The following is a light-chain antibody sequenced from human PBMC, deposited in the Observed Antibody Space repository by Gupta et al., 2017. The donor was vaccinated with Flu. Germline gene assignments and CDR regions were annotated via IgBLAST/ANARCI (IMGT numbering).Light chain of an antibody. Sequence: ILLTQSPSTLSLSPGEGATLSCRASQSVASSDLAWYHQRPGQAPRLLIYGTSSRATGIPDRFSGSGSGTDFTLTISRLGPEDFAVYYCQQYGTSPLTFGGGTKVEIK. V-gene: IGKV3-20*01. CDR3: QQYGTSPLT. CDR1: QSVASSD. J-gene: IGKJ4*01. CDR2: GTS.